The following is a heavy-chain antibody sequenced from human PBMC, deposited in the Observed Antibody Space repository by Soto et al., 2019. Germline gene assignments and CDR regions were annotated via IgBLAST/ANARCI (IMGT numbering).Heavy chain of an antibody. CDR1: VYSSTSYW. D-gene: IGHD2-2*01. CDR3: ARQPYCSSTSCQAWVYVMDV. J-gene: IGHJ6*02. CDR2: IYPGDSDT. Sequence: EVQLVQSGAEVKKPGESLKISCKGSVYSSTSYWIGWVRQMPGKDLEWMGIIYPGDSDTGHSPSSQGQVTISADKSISTGYRQWSSLKASDTAMCYCARQPYCSSTSCQAWVYVMDVWGQGSTVTVSS. V-gene: IGHV5-51*01.